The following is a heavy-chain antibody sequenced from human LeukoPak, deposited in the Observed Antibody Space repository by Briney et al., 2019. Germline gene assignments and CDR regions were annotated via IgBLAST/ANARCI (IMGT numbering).Heavy chain of an antibody. CDR3: ARRQGCSSTSCPPDY. J-gene: IGHJ4*02. D-gene: IGHD2-2*01. CDR1: GYSFTTYW. Sequence: GESLKISCRGSGYSFTTYWIGWVRQMPGKGLEWMGIIYPGDSDTRYTPSFPGQVTMSADKSINTAYLQWSSLKASDTAMYYCARRQGCSSTSCPPDYWGQRTLVTVSP. V-gene: IGHV5-51*01. CDR2: IYPGDSDT.